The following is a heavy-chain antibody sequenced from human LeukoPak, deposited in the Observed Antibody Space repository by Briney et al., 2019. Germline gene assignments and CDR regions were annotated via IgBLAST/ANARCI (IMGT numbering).Heavy chain of an antibody. CDR2: ISGSGGST. Sequence: GGSLRLSCAASGFTFSSYGMSWVRQAPGKGLEWVSAISGSGGSTYYADSVKGRFTISRDNSKNTLYLQMKSLRAEDTDVYYCAEQKGILSYWGQGTLVTVSS. J-gene: IGHJ4*02. V-gene: IGHV3-23*01. CDR1: GFTFSSYG. CDR3: AEQKGILSY.